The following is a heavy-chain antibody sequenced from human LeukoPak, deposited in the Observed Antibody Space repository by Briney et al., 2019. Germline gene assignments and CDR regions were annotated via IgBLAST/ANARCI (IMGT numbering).Heavy chain of an antibody. CDR3: AAVQVGANYYFDY. CDR1: GFTFTSSA. CDR2: IVVGSGNT. V-gene: IGHV1-58*02. J-gene: IGHJ4*02. D-gene: IGHD1-26*01. Sequence: TSVKVSCKASGFTFTSSAMQWVRQARGQRLEWRGGIVVGSGNTNYAQKFQERVTITSDMSTSRAYMELSSLRSEDTAVYYCAAVQVGANYYFDYWGQGTLVTVSS.